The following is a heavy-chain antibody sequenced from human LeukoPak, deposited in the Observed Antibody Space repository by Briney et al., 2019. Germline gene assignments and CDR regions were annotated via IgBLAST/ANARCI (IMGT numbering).Heavy chain of an antibody. CDR3: ARGGTAAAFDY. J-gene: IGHJ4*02. Sequence: SETPSLTCTVSGGSISSYYWSWIRQPPGKGLEWIGYIYYSGSTNYNPSLKSRVTISVDTSKNQFSLKLSSVTAADTAVYYCARGGTAAAFDYWGQGTLVTVSS. V-gene: IGHV4-59*01. CDR1: GGSISSYY. D-gene: IGHD2-2*01. CDR2: IYYSGST.